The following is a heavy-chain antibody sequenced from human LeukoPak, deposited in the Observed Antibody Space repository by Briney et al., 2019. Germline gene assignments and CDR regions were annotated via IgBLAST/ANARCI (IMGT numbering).Heavy chain of an antibody. V-gene: IGHV1-2*02. CDR2: INPNSGGT. D-gene: IGHD5-12*01. J-gene: IGHJ4*02. CDR3: ARGKGGYDFDY. Sequence: GASVKVSCKASGYTFTDYYMHWVRQAPGQGLEWMGWINPNSGGTSYPQKLQGRVTMTRDTSISTAYMELSRLRSDDTAVYYCARGKGGYDFDYWGQGTLVTVSS. CDR1: GYTFTDYY.